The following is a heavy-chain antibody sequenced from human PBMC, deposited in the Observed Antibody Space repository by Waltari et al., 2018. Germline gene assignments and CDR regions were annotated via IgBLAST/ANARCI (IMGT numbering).Heavy chain of an antibody. CDR2: ISSSSSTI. CDR3: ARDGGSYYRY. Sequence: EVQLVESGGGLVQPGGSLRLSCAASGFTFSSYSMNWVRQAPGKGLEWVSYISSSSSTIYYADSVKGRFTISRDKAKNSLYLQMSSLRAEDTAVYYCARDGGSYYRYWGQGTLVTVSS. CDR1: GFTFSSYS. V-gene: IGHV3-48*01. J-gene: IGHJ4*02. D-gene: IGHD1-26*01.